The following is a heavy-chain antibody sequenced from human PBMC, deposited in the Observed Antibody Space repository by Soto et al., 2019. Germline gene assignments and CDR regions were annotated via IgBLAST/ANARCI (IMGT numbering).Heavy chain of an antibody. CDR2: ISAYNGNT. CDR3: AGERYCSGGSCYRNYFDY. V-gene: IGHV1-18*01. Sequence: ASVKVSCKASGYTFTSYGISWVRQAPGQGLEWMGWISAYNGNTNYAQKLQGRVTMTTDTSTSTAYMELRSLRSDDTAVYYCAGERYCSGGSCYRNYFDYWGQGTLVTVSS. D-gene: IGHD2-15*01. J-gene: IGHJ4*02. CDR1: GYTFTSYG.